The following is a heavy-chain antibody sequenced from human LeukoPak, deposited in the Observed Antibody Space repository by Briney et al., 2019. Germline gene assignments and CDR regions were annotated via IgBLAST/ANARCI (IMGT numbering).Heavy chain of an antibody. CDR3: ARGAYCSSTSCYAVYYYYYGMDV. CDR2: INTNTGNP. D-gene: IGHD2-2*01. J-gene: IGHJ6*02. Sequence: ASVKVSCKASGYTFTSYAMNWVRQAPGQGLEWMGWINTNTGNPTYAQGFTGRFVFSLDTSVSTAYLQISSLKAEDTAVYYCARGAYCSSTSCYAVYYYYYGMDVWGQGTTVTVSS. CDR1: GYTFTSYA. V-gene: IGHV7-4-1*02.